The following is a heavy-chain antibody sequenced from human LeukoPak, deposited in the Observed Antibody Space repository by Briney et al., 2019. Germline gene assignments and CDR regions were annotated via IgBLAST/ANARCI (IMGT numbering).Heavy chain of an antibody. Sequence: GASVKVSCKASGGTFSSYAISWVRQAPGQGLEWMGRIIPILGIANYAQKFQGRVTITADKSTSTAYMELSSLRSEDTAVYYCAREYYDSSGPFDYWGQGTLVTVSS. V-gene: IGHV1-69*04. J-gene: IGHJ4*02. CDR1: GGTFSSYA. D-gene: IGHD3-22*01. CDR3: AREYYDSSGPFDY. CDR2: IIPILGIA.